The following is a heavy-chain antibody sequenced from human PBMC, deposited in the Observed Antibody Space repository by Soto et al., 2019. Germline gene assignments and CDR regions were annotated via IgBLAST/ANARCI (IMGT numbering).Heavy chain of an antibody. CDR1: GFTFSSYA. J-gene: IGHJ6*02. Sequence: GGPLRLSCTASGFTFSSYAMHWVRQAPGKGLEWVAVISYDGSNKYYADSVKGRFTISRDNSKNTLYLQMNSLRAEDTAVYYCARDKGDYPPLGNGMDVWGQGTTVTVSS. CDR3: ARDKGDYPPLGNGMDV. V-gene: IGHV3-30-3*01. D-gene: IGHD4-17*01. CDR2: ISYDGSNK.